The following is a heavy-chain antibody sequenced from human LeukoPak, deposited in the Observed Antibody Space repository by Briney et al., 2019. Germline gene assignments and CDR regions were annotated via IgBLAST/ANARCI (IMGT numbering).Heavy chain of an antibody. V-gene: IGHV1-69-2*01. CDR1: GYTFTDYY. J-gene: IGHJ3*02. CDR3: ATQRYDSSGYYSLYHAFDI. Sequence: GASVKVSCKVSGYTFTDYYMHWVQQAPGKGLEWMGLVDPEDGETIYAEKFQGRVTMTADTSTDTAYMELSSLRSEDTAVYYCATQRYDSSGYYSLYHAFDIWGQGTMVTVSS. D-gene: IGHD3-22*01. CDR2: VDPEDGET.